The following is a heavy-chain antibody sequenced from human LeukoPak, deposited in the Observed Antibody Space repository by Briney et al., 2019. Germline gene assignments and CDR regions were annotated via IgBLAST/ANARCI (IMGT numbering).Heavy chain of an antibody. Sequence: GGPLRLSCAASGFTVSSNYMSWVRQAPGKGLEWASVIYSGGSTYYADSVKGRFTISRDNSKNTLYLQMNSLRAEDTAVYYCASTHLGYCSSASCQNDYWGQGTLVTVSS. CDR1: GFTVSSNY. CDR2: IYSGGST. D-gene: IGHD2-2*01. J-gene: IGHJ4*02. CDR3: ASTHLGYCSSASCQNDY. V-gene: IGHV3-53*01.